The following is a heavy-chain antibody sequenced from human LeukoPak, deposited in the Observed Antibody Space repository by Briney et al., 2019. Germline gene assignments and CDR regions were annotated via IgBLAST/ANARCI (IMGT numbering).Heavy chain of an antibody. V-gene: IGHV1-8*01. D-gene: IGHD2-2*01. Sequence: PAASVKVSCKASGYTFTSYDINWVRQATGQGLEWMGWMNPNSGNTGYAQKFQGRVTITRNTSISTAYMELSSLRSEDTAVYYCARGRNIVVVPAALGAPMDVWGKGTTVTVSS. J-gene: IGHJ6*03. CDR1: GYTFTSYD. CDR2: MNPNSGNT. CDR3: ARGRNIVVVPAALGAPMDV.